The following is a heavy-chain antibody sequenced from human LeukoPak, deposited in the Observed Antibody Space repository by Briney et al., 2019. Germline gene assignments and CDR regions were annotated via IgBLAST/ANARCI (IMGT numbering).Heavy chain of an antibody. Sequence: GGSLRLSCAASGFTFSDYYMSWIRQAPGKGLEWVSYISGSGDSKFYADSVKGRFTISRDNAKNSLYLQMNSLRAEDTAVYYCVRRTYSNYFFDYWGQGTLVTVSS. CDR2: ISGSGDSK. CDR1: GFTFSDYY. V-gene: IGHV3-11*01. J-gene: IGHJ4*02. CDR3: VRRTYSNYFFDY. D-gene: IGHD4-11*01.